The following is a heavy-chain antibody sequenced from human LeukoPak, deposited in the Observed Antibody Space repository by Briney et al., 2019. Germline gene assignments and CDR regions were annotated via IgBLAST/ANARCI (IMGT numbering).Heavy chain of an antibody. D-gene: IGHD5-24*01. J-gene: IGHJ6*02. Sequence: SETLSLTCAVYGGTFTGNYWTWIRQPPGKGLEWIGEINHSGSTNYNPPLKSRVTISVDTSKNQFSLKLSSVTAADTAVYYCARRSEIYGMDVWGQGTTVTVSS. CDR2: INHSGST. V-gene: IGHV4-34*01. CDR3: ARRSEIYGMDV. CDR1: GGTFTGNY.